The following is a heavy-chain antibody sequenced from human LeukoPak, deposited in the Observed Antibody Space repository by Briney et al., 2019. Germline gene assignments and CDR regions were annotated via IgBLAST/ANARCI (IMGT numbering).Heavy chain of an antibody. V-gene: IGHV3-23*01. Sequence: GGSLRLSCAASGFIFSSYAMSWVRQAPGKGLEWVSTICGSGGSTYYADSVKGRFTISRDNSKNTVYLQMNSLRAEDTAVYYCAKDRSCINDVRHGDFDYWGQGTLVTVSS. CDR3: AKDRSCINDVRHGDFDY. CDR2: ICGSGGST. D-gene: IGHD2-8*01. CDR1: GFIFSSYA. J-gene: IGHJ4*02.